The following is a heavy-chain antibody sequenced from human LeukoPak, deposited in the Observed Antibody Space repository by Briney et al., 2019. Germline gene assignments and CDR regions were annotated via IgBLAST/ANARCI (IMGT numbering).Heavy chain of an antibody. CDR1: GFTFSSYA. CDR2: ISYDGSNK. CDR3: ARGLLDTAMAAHYYYYYMDV. J-gene: IGHJ6*03. V-gene: IGHV3-30*04. D-gene: IGHD5-18*01. Sequence: GGSLRLSCAASGFTFSSYAMHWVRQAPGKGLEWVAVISYDGSNKYYADSVKGRFTISRDNSKNTLYLQMNSLRAEDTAVYYCARGLLDTAMAAHYYYYYMDVWGKGTTVTVS.